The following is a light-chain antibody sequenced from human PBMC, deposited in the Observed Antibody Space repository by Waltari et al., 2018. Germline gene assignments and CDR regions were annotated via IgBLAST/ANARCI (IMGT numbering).Light chain of an antibody. V-gene: IGKV3-15*01. CDR2: GAS. Sequence: EIVMTQSPATLSVSPGERSTHSCRASQSIRTSLAWYQQTPGQPPRLLIYGASTRATGIPARFSGSGSGTEFTLTISSLQSEDFAVYYCQQYDNWPPWTFGPGTRVEVK. CDR3: QQYDNWPPWT. J-gene: IGKJ1*01. CDR1: QSIRTS.